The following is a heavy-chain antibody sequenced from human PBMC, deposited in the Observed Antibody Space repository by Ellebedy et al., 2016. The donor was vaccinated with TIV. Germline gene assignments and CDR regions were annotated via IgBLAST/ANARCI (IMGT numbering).Heavy chain of an antibody. V-gene: IGHV1-46*04. CDR1: GYTFTSYY. Sequence: AASVKVSCKASGYTFTSYYMHWVRQAPGQGLAWMGIINPSGGSTSYAQKLQGRVTMTRDTSTSTVYMELSSLRSEDTAVYYCARDRGGVGATNGFDYWGQGTLVTVSS. D-gene: IGHD1-26*01. CDR3: ARDRGGVGATNGFDY. J-gene: IGHJ4*02. CDR2: INPSGGST.